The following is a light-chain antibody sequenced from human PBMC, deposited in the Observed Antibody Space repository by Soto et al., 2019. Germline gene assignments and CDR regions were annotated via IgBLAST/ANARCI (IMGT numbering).Light chain of an antibody. Sequence: EIVSAQSPATLSLSPGERATLSCSAGQSISIYLAWYQQKPGQAPRLLIYDVFNRATGIPARFSGSGSGTDFTLTISSLEPEDFAVYYCQQRSNWPPEITFGQGTRLEIK. J-gene: IGKJ5*01. V-gene: IGKV3-11*01. CDR1: QSISIY. CDR3: QQRSNWPPEIT. CDR2: DVF.